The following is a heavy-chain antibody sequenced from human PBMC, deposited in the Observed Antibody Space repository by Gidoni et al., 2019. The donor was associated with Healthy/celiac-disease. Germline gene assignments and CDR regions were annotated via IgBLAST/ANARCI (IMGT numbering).Heavy chain of an antibody. D-gene: IGHD2-2*01. Sequence: QVQLVQSGAEVKKPGASAKVSCKASGYTFTSYGISWVRQAPGQGLEWMGWISAYNGNTNYAQKPQGRVTITTDTSTSTAYMELRSLRSDDTAVYYCARDTLGYCSSTSCRGSWFDPWGQGTLVTVSS. CDR1: GYTFTSYG. CDR3: ARDTLGYCSSTSCRGSWFDP. CDR2: ISAYNGNT. V-gene: IGHV1-18*01. J-gene: IGHJ5*02.